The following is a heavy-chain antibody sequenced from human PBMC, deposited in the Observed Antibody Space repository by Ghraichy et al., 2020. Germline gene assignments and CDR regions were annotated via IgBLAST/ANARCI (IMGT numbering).Heavy chain of an antibody. CDR3: QEVGVYSSSWYDY. Sequence: SETLSLTCAVYGGSFSGYYWSWIRQPPGKGLEWIGEINHSGGTNYNPSLKSRVTISVDTSKNQFSLKLSSVTAADTAVYYCQEVGVYSSSWYDYWGQGTLVTVSS. V-gene: IGHV4-34*01. CDR2: INHSGGT. J-gene: IGHJ4*02. D-gene: IGHD6-13*01. CDR1: GGSFSGYY.